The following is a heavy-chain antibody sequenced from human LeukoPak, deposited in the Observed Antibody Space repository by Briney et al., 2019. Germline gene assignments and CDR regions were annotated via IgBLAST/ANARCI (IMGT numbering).Heavy chain of an antibody. V-gene: IGHV4-59*01. CDR1: GGSISSYF. J-gene: IGHJ6*02. CDR2: IYYSGST. D-gene: IGHD4-17*01. Sequence: SETLSLTCTGSGGSISSYFWSWIRQPPGKGLEWIGYIYYSGSTNYNPSLKSRFTISVDTSKNQFSLKLSSVTAADTAVYYCARSDYYNYYYYYGMDVWGQGTTVTVSS. CDR3: ARSDYYNYYYYYGMDV.